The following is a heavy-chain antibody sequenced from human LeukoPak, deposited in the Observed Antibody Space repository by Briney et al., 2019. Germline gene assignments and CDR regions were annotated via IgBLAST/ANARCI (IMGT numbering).Heavy chain of an antibody. J-gene: IGHJ3*02. CDR2: IYTSGST. V-gene: IGHV4-61*02. CDR3: ARVSDYVWGSYRSDI. CDR1: GGSISSGSYY. D-gene: IGHD3-16*02. Sequence: SQILSLTCTVSGGSISSGSYYWSWIRQPAGKGPEWIGRIYTSGSTNYNPSLKSRVTISVDTSKNQFSLKLSSVTAADTAVYYCARVSDYVWGSYRSDIWGQGTVVTVSS.